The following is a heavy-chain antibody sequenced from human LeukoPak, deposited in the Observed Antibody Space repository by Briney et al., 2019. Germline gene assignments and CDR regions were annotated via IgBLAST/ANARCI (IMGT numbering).Heavy chain of an antibody. D-gene: IGHD3-10*01. CDR2: ISYSGST. CDR3: ARSYRFGELLYQYYFDY. Sequence: SETLSLTCTVSGGSISTYYWSWIRQPPGKGLEWIGYISYSGSTNYNPSLKSRATVSVDTSKNQFSLKLSSVTAADTAMYYCARSYRFGELLYQYYFDYWGQGTLVTVSS. V-gene: IGHV4-59*01. CDR1: GGSISTYY. J-gene: IGHJ4*02.